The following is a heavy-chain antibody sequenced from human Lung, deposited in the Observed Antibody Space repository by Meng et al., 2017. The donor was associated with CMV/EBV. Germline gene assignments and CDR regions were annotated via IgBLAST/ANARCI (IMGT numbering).Heavy chain of an antibody. CDR3: ARGQVQCSTINCHDYHFSDMDV. CDR2: TNPNRGNT. CDR1: GYTFSYYD. J-gene: IGHJ6*02. V-gene: IGHV1-8*01. Sequence: ASXXVSXKASGYTFSYYDINWGRQASGQGLEWVGWTNPNRGNTAYAQKFQGRVTMTRDTSIRIAYMELSRLRSGDTAVYYCARGQVQCSTINCHDYHFSDMDVWXQGTTVTVSS. D-gene: IGHD2/OR15-2a*01.